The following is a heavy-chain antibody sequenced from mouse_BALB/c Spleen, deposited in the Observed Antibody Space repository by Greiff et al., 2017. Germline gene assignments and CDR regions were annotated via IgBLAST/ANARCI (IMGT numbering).Heavy chain of an antibody. J-gene: IGHJ2*01. CDR1: GFTFSSYT. CDR2: ISSGGSYT. D-gene: IGHD3-3*01. CDR3: TRDGDRGYFDY. V-gene: IGHV5-6-4*01. Sequence: EVRLVESGGGLVKPGGSLKLSCAASGFTFSSYTMSWVRQTPEKRLEWVATISSGGSYTYYPDSVKGRFTISRDNAKNTLYLQMSSLKSEDTAMYYCTRDGDRGYFDYWGQGTTLTVSS.